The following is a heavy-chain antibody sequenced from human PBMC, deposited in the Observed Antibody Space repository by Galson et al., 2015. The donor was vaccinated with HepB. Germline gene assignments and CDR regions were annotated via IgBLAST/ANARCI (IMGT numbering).Heavy chain of an antibody. CDR3: ARSLIFGVVILHYMDV. D-gene: IGHD3-3*01. J-gene: IGHJ6*03. V-gene: IGHV1-46*03. CDR2: INPSGGST. Sequence: SVKVSCKASGGTFSSYYMHWVRQAPGQGLEWMGIINPSGGSTSYAQKFQGRVTMTRDTSTSSVYMELSSLRSEDTAVYYCARSLIFGVVILHYMDVWGKGTTLTVSS. CDR1: GGTFSSYY.